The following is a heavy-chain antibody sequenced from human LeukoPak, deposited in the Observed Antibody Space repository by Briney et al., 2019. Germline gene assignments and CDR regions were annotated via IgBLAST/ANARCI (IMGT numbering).Heavy chain of an antibody. D-gene: IGHD3-22*01. V-gene: IGHV4-31*02. CDR2: IYYSGST. J-gene: IGHJ4*02. Sequence: WVRQMPGKGLEWIGYIYYSGSTYYNPSLKSRVTISVDTSKNQFSLKLSSVTAADTAVYYCARVSRDYYDSSGYYPDYWGQGTLVTVSS. CDR3: ARVSRDYYDSSGYYPDY.